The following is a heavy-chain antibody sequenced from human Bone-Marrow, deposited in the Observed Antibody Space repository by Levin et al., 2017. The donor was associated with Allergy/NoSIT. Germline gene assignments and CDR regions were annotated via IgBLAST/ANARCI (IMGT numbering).Heavy chain of an antibody. CDR3: ARGGASSGYAY. D-gene: IGHD5-12*01. Sequence: VASVKVSCKASGYSFTSYDISWVRQAPGQGLEWMGWISAYNGNTNYAQKVQGRATVTTDTSTSTAYMELRSLRSDDTAVYYCARGGASSGYAYWGQGTLVTVSS. V-gene: IGHV1-18*01. J-gene: IGHJ4*02. CDR1: GYSFTSYD. CDR2: ISAYNGNT.